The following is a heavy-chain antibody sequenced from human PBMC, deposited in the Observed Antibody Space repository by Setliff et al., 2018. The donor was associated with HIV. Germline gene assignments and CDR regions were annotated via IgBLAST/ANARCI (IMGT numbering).Heavy chain of an antibody. CDR3: ARGRLLLWFDEEYYFDY. V-gene: IGHV4-39*07. CDR1: GGSISSSSLY. Sequence: PSETLSLTCTVSGGSISSSSLYWGWIRRPPGKGLEWIGSIYYSGSTYYNPSLKSRVTISLDTSKSLFSLKLSSVSAADTAVYYCARGRLLLWFDEEYYFDYWGQGTLVTVSS. J-gene: IGHJ4*02. D-gene: IGHD3-10*01. CDR2: IYYSGST.